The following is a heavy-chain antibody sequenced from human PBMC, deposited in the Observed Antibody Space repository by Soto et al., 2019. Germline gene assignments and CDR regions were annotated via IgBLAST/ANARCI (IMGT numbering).Heavy chain of an antibody. V-gene: IGHV1-69*13. CDR3: ARGGSGYTWFNEL. CDR1: GGLFSSYP. D-gene: IGHD3-22*01. Sequence: SVKVSCKASGGLFSSYPISWVRQVPGQGLEWMGGIIPVFQTAYYTQRFQGRVTITADESTNTAYMELSSLRSEDTAIYYCARGGSGYTWFNELWGQGTLVTVSS. J-gene: IGHJ4*02. CDR2: IIPVFQTA.